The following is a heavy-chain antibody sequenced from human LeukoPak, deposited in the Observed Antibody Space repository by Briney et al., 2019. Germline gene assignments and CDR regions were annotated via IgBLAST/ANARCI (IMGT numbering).Heavy chain of an antibody. CDR3: AREGLTVNGMDA. V-gene: IGHV4-31*03. Sequence: SETLSLTCTVSGGSISSGGYYWSWIRQHPGKGLEWIGYIYYSGSTYYNPSLKSRVTISVDTSKNQFSLKLSSVTAADTAVYYCAREGLTVNGMDAWGQGTTVTVSS. CDR2: IYYSGST. CDR1: GGSISSGGYY. J-gene: IGHJ6*02. D-gene: IGHD4-17*01.